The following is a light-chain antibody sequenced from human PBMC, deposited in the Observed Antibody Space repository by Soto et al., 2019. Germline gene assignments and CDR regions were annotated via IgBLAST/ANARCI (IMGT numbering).Light chain of an antibody. CDR3: QQYGSSPLT. J-gene: IGKJ4*01. Sequence: EIELTHSPGTLSLSPGEIATLSCRASQSVSSSYLAWYQQKPGQAPRLLIYGASSRTTGIPDRFSGSGSGTDFTLTISRLEPEDFAVYYCQQYGSSPLTFGGGTKVDIK. CDR2: GAS. V-gene: IGKV3-20*01. CDR1: QSVSSSY.